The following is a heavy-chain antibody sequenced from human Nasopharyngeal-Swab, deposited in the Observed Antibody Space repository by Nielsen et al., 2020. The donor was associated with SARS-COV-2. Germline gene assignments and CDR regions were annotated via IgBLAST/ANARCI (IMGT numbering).Heavy chain of an antibody. CDR3: ASKSYNWSDGHYYYNYYMAV. CDR2: ISSSSSII. Sequence: WIRQPPGKGLEWVSSISSSSSIIDYADSVKGRFTISRDNAKKSLYLQMNSLRAEDTAVYYCASKSYNWSDGHYYYNYYMAVWGKGTTVTVSS. D-gene: IGHD1-1*01. V-gene: IGHV3-48*04. J-gene: IGHJ6*03.